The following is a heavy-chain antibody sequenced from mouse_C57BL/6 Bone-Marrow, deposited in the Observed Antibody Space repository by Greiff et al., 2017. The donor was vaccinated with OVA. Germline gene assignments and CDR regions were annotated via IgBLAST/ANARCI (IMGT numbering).Heavy chain of an antibody. Sequence: EVKLQESGGGLVQPGGSLKLSCAASGFTFSDYGMAWVRQAPRKGPEWVAFISNLAYSIYYADTVTGRFTISRENAKNTLYREMSSLRSEDTAMYYCARLGYDYDGVFFAYWGQGTLVTVSA. CDR2: ISNLAYSI. V-gene: IGHV5-15*01. CDR3: ARLGYDYDGVFFAY. CDR1: GFTFSDYG. D-gene: IGHD2-4*01. J-gene: IGHJ3*01.